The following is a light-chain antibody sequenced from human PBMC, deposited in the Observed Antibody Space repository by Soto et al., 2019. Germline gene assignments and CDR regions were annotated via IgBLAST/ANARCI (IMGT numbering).Light chain of an antibody. CDR1: QGIGDT. V-gene: IGKV1-39*01. J-gene: IGKJ5*01. CDR2: GAS. CDR3: QQSYTSPTT. Sequence: ITHSPATLSVSPGAGVTLSCRASQGIGDTLAWYQHKPGKAPKFLIYGASTLQNGVPSRFTGSGSGTDFTLTVNSLQAEDFATYYCQQSYTSPTTFGQGTRLEIK.